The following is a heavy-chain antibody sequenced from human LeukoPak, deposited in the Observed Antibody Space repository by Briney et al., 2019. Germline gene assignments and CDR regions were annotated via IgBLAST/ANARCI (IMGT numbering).Heavy chain of an antibody. CDR2: IHYSGTT. Sequence: SETLSLTCSVPGYSISNGYYWSWIRQPPGKGLEWIAYIHYSGTTNYNPSLKSRVTISLDTSKNQFSLKLSSVTAADTAVYYCASTHSSGKSDYWGQGTLVTVSS. D-gene: IGHD3-10*01. J-gene: IGHJ4*02. CDR3: ASTHSSGKSDY. V-gene: IGHV4-61*01. CDR1: GYSISNGYY.